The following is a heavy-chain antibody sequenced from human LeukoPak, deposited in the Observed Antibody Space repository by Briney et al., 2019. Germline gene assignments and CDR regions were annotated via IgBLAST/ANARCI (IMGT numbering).Heavy chain of an antibody. CDR2: IYYSGST. CDR1: GGSISSYY. J-gene: IGHJ4*02. CDR3: ARNSGWYDY. V-gene: IGHV4-59*01. Sequence: SETLSLTCTVSGGSISSYYWSWIRQPPGKGLEWIGYIYYSGSTNYNPSLKSRVTISVDTSKNQFSLKLSSVTAADTAVYYCARNSGWYDYWGQGTLVTVSS. D-gene: IGHD6-19*01.